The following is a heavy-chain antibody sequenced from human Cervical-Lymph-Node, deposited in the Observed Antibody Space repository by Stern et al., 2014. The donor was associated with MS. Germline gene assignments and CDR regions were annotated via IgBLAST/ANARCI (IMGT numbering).Heavy chain of an antibody. CDR3: ARDSAYGTDAFDI. CDR1: GFNFSIYS. D-gene: IGHD3-10*01. J-gene: IGHJ3*02. V-gene: IGHV3-21*01. Sequence: EVQLVESGGGLVKPGGSLRLSCAASGFNFSIYSVNWVRQTPGKGLEWVSSISGGSTFLYYADSVQGRFTISRDNAKNSLYLQMNSLGGEDTAVYYCARDSAYGTDAFDIWGPGTMVTVSS. CDR2: ISGGSTFL.